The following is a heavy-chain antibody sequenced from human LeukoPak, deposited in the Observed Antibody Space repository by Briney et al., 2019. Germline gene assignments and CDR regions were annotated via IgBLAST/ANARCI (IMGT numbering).Heavy chain of an antibody. CDR2: ISSSGSTI. D-gene: IGHD3-9*01. J-gene: IGHJ4*02. V-gene: IGHV3-11*01. Sequence: PGGSLRLSCAASGFTFSDYYMSWIRQAPGKGLEWVSYISSSGSTIYYADSVKGRFTISRDNAKNSLYLQMNSLRAEDTAIYYCAKSYYDILTGYHYWGQGTLVTVSS. CDR3: AKSYYDILTGYHY. CDR1: GFTFSDYY.